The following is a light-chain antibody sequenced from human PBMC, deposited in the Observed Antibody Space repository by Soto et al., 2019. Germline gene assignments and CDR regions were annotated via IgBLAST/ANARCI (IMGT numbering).Light chain of an antibody. CDR1: NRDVGAYKY. V-gene: IGLV2-14*01. CDR3: SSYAGSSELV. Sequence: QSALTQPASVSGSPGQSITISCTGTNRDVGAYKYVSWYQHHPGTAPKLILYEVSNRPSGVSDRFSGSKSGNTASLTISGLQAADEADYYCSSYAGSSELVFGTGTKLTVL. CDR2: EVS. J-gene: IGLJ1*01.